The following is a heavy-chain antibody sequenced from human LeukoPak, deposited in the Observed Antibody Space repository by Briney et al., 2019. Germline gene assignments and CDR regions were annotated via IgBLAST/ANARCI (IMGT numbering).Heavy chain of an antibody. V-gene: IGHV3-15*01. CDR3: TTDVRVLLWFGDLVD. Sequence: GGSRRLSCAASEFTFSNAYMNWVRQAPGKGLEWVGRIKSKTDGGTTDYAAPVKGRFTISRDDSKNTLYLQMNSLKTEDTAVYYCTTDVRVLLWFGDLVDWGQGTLVTVSS. CDR1: EFTFSNAY. D-gene: IGHD3-10*01. J-gene: IGHJ4*02. CDR2: IKSKTDGGTT.